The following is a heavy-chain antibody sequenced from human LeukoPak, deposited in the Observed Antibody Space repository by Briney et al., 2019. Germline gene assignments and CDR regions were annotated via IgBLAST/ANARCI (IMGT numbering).Heavy chain of an antibody. CDR2: IYNSGGT. CDR3: ATDLVRGVMGY. CDR1: GGSISSGGHY. Sequence: SQTLSLTCTVSGGSISSGGHYWSWIRQHRGKGLEWIGQIYNSGGTYYNPPLKSRFTISVDTSKNQFSLKLSSVTAADTAVYYCATDLVRGVMGYWGQGTLVTVSS. J-gene: IGHJ4*02. V-gene: IGHV4-31*03. D-gene: IGHD3-10*01.